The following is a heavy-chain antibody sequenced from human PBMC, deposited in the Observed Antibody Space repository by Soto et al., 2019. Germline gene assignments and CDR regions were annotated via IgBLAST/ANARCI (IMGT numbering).Heavy chain of an antibody. Sequence: SRLTPNNYKKNWVRQAPGKGLEWFSSISSSSSYIYYADSVKGRFTISRDNAKNSLYLQMNSLRAEDTAVYYCARDPDSSCFHPENAFD. J-gene: IGHJ5*01. CDR1: RLTPNNYK. D-gene: IGHD3-22*01. V-gene: IGHV3-21*01. CDR3: ARDPDSSCFHPENAFD. CDR2: ISSSSSYI.